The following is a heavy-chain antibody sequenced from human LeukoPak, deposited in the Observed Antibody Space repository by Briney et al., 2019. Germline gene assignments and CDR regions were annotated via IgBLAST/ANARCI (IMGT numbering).Heavy chain of an antibody. CDR1: GGSISSYY. J-gene: IGHJ4*02. Sequence: SETLSLTCTVSGGSISSYYWSWIRQPPGKGQEWIGYIYYSGSTNYNPSLKSRVTISVDTSKNQFSLKLSSVTAADTAVYYCARTQYAYYDSSGYAYWGQGTLVTVSS. V-gene: IGHV4-59*01. D-gene: IGHD3-22*01. CDR2: IYYSGST. CDR3: ARTQYAYYDSSGYAY.